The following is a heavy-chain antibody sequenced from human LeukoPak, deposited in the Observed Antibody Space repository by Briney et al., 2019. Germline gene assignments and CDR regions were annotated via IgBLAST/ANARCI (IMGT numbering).Heavy chain of an antibody. J-gene: IGHJ6*03. CDR1: DGPIRSHY. CDR2: ISNSGST. V-gene: IGHV4-59*11. CDR3: GRDALVGFLSYYYIDV. D-gene: IGHD3-10*01. Sequence: SDTLSLTCTVSDGPIRSHYWTWIRQSPIKGLEWIGDISNSGSTKYNPSLRSRVTISIDTSRSQFSLRPSSVTAADTAVYYCGRDALVGFLSYYYIDVWGKGITVTVSS.